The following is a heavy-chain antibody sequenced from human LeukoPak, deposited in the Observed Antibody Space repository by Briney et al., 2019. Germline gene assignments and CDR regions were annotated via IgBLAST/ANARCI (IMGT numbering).Heavy chain of an antibody. CDR1: GGSISSGGYY. D-gene: IGHD5-18*01. Sequence: PSQTLSLTCTVSGGSISSGGYYWSWIRQHPGKGLEWIGYIYYSGSTYYNPSLKSRVTISVDTPKNQFSLKLSSVTAADTAVYYCARDLLGYSYGYYYYYGMDVWGQGTTVTVSS. CDR2: IYYSGST. CDR3: ARDLLGYSYGYYYYYGMDV. J-gene: IGHJ6*02. V-gene: IGHV4-31*03.